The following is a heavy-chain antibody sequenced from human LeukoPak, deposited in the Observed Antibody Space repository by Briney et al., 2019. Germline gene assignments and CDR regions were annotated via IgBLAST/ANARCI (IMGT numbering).Heavy chain of an antibody. Sequence: GGSLRLSCAASGFTFSNYWMSWVRQAPGKGLEWVAIIKQDGNEIYYVDSMKGRFTISRDNAKNSLYLQMNSLRAEDTAVYYCARDTYYYNSSAFYHYYYGMDVWGQGTTVTVSS. V-gene: IGHV3-7*01. CDR1: GFTFSNYW. J-gene: IGHJ6*02. CDR3: ARDTYYYNSSAFYHYYYGMDV. D-gene: IGHD3-22*01. CDR2: IKQDGNEI.